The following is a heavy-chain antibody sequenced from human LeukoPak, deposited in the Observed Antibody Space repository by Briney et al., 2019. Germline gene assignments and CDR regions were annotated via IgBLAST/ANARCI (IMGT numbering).Heavy chain of an antibody. D-gene: IGHD3-16*02. J-gene: IGHJ4*02. CDR3: SAITFGGVIVIDY. Sequence: SETLSLTCAVYGGSFSGYYWSWIRPPPGKGLEWIGEINHSGSTNYNPSLKSRVTISVDTSKNQFSLKLSSVTAADTAVYYCSAITFGGVIVIDYWGQGTLVTVSS. CDR2: INHSGST. V-gene: IGHV4-34*01. CDR1: GGSFSGYY.